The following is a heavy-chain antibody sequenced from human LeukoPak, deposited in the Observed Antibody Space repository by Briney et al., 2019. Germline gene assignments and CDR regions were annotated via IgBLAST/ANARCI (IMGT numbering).Heavy chain of an antibody. Sequence: GGSLRLSCAASGFAFSSYAMSWVRLAPGKGLEWVANIKQDGSEKYYVDSVKGRFTISRDNAKNSLYLQMNSLRAEDTAVYYCARDVYYYDSSGYLYYFDYWGQGTLVTVSS. D-gene: IGHD3-22*01. V-gene: IGHV3-7*01. CDR2: IKQDGSEK. CDR3: ARDVYYYDSSGYLYYFDY. CDR1: GFAFSSYA. J-gene: IGHJ4*02.